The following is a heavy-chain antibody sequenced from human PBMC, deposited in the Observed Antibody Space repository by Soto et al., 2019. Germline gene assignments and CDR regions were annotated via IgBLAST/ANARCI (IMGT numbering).Heavy chain of an antibody. CDR2: VNQDGVEK. D-gene: IGHD2-15*01. Sequence: TGGSLRLSCAASGFTFSAYWMAWVRQAPGKGLEWVANVNQDGVEKYYVDSLKGRLTISRDNAKNSLHLEINSLRAEDTAVYYCARDRYCSNGSCRFFDYWGQGALVTVSS. CDR1: GFTFSAYW. J-gene: IGHJ4*02. V-gene: IGHV3-7*01. CDR3: ARDRYCSNGSCRFFDY.